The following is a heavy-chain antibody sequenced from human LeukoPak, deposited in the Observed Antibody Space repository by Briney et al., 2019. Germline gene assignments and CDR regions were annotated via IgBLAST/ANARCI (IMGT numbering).Heavy chain of an antibody. CDR1: GFTFDDYA. V-gene: IGHV3-43*02. J-gene: IGHJ5*02. D-gene: IGHD3-3*01. Sequence: GGSLRLSCAASGFTFDDYAMHWVRQAPGKGLEWVSLISGDGGSTYYADSVKGRFTISRDNSKNSLYLQMNSLRTEDTALYYCAKDISNYDFWSGFHTWGQGTLVTVSS. CDR3: AKDISNYDFWSGFHT. CDR2: ISGDGGST.